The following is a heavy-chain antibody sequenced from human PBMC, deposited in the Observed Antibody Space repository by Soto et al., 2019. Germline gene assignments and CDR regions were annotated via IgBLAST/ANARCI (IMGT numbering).Heavy chain of an antibody. CDR2: IIPMLGTP. J-gene: IGHJ4*02. D-gene: IGHD3-22*01. CDR3: ARERSRYDRSGYYRPGY. Sequence: QVQLVQSGAEVKKPGSSVKVSCKVSGDTFSMYSISWVRQAPGQGLEWLGGIIPMLGTPSYAQRFQDRVTITADKDTTTASMEVSGLRSEDTAVYYCARERSRYDRSGYYRPGYWGQGTLVTVSS. CDR1: GDTFSMYS. V-gene: IGHV1-69*06.